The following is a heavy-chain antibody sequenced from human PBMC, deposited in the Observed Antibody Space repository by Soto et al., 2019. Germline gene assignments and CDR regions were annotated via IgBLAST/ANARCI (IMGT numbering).Heavy chain of an antibody. CDR1: GFTFSSYD. D-gene: IGHD6-13*01. CDR3: ARTGIAAAGGDAFDI. V-gene: IGHV3-13*01. J-gene: IGHJ3*02. Sequence: EVQLVESGGGLVQPGGSLRLSCAASGFTFSSYDMHWVRQATGKGLEWVSAIGTAGDTYYPGSVKGRFTISRENAKNSLYLQMNSPRAGDTAVYYCARTGIAAAGGDAFDICGQGTMVTVSS. CDR2: IGTAGDT.